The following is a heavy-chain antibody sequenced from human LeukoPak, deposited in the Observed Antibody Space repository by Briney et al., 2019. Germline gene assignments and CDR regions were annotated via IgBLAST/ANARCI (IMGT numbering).Heavy chain of an antibody. CDR3: TRHVSETVSRSLALGY. CDR2: INSDGSTT. J-gene: IGHJ4*02. V-gene: IGHV3-74*01. CDR1: RLTFSSYR. Sequence: PGGSLRLSCEASRLTFSSYRMHWVRPAPGKGLVWVSRINSDGSTTSYADSVQGRFTISRDNAKNTLYLQMNSLRAEDTAVYYCTRHVSETVSRSLALGYWGQGTLVTVSS. D-gene: IGHD2-21*02.